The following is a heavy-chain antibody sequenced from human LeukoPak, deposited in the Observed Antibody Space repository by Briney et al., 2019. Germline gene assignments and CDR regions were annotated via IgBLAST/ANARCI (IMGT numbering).Heavy chain of an antibody. D-gene: IGHD1-14*01. J-gene: IGHJ4*02. Sequence: SETLSLTCAVYGGSFSGYYWSWIRQPPGKGLEWIGEINHSGSTNYNPSLKSRVTISVDTSKNQFSLKLSSVTAADTAVYYCARHRLVHYFDYWGQGTLVTVSS. CDR2: INHSGST. V-gene: IGHV4-34*01. CDR1: GGSFSGYY. CDR3: ARHRLVHYFDY.